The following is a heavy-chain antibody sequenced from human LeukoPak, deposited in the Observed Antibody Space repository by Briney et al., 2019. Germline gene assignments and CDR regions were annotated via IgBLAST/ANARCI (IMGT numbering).Heavy chain of an antibody. CDR2: IRGGGGRA. V-gene: IGHV3-23*01. J-gene: IGHJ3*02. CDR3: ARDPNGDYIGAFDM. CDR1: GFTFSAYA. D-gene: IGHD4-17*01. Sequence: GGYLRLYCTASGFTFSAYAMMWVRQGPGKGPEWVSAIRGGGGRAFYADPVKGRFTISRDNSKYTLFLQMNSLRAEDTAVYYCARDPNGDYIGAFDMWGPGTMVTVSS.